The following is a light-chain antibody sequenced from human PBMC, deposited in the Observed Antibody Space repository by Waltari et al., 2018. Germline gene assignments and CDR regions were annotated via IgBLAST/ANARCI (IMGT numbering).Light chain of an antibody. Sequence: QSPDSLAVSLGERATINCKSGQSVLYSSNNKDYLAWYQQKPGQPPKLLFYWASTRESGVPDRFSGSGSGTDFTLTISSLQAEDVAVYYCQQYHSFPYTFG. J-gene: IGKJ2*01. CDR3: QQYHSFPYT. CDR1: QSVLYSSNNKDY. V-gene: IGKV4-1*01. CDR2: WAS.